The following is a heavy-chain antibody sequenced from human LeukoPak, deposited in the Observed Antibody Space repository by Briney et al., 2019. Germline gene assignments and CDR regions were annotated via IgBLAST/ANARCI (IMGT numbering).Heavy chain of an antibody. V-gene: IGHV4-59*01. D-gene: IGHD6-19*01. CDR3: AGSPNPYYFDF. CDR2: IYYTGNT. Sequence: SETLSLTCTLSGGSISSYYWSLIRQSPEKGLEWIGYIYYTGNTNYNPSLKSRVTILVDASKNQFSLNLSSVTAADTAVYYCAGSPNPYYFDFWGQGSLVTVSS. CDR1: GGSISSYY. J-gene: IGHJ4*02.